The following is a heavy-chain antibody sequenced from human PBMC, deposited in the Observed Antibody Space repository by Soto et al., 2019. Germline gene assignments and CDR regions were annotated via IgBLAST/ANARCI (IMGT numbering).Heavy chain of an antibody. CDR1: GYSVSSSDYY. Sequence: SETLSLTCSVSGYSVSSSDYYWAWIRQPPGKGLEWIGSMLYSGLTYYNPSLKGRVTLSVDTSKNQFSLRLNSVTASDTAVYYCAPLSVSLSGPYGIHVWGQGTTVTVSS. CDR2: MLYSGLT. D-gene: IGHD2-15*01. J-gene: IGHJ6*02. CDR3: APLSVSLSGPYGIHV. V-gene: IGHV4-39*01.